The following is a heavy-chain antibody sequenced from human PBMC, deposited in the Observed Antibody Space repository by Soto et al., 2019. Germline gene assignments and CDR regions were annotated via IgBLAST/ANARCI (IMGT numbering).Heavy chain of an antibody. Sequence: SVKVSCKASGGTFSSYAISWVRQAPGQGLERKGGIIPIFGTANYAQKFLGRVTITVDESTSTAYMELSSLRFDDSAVYYCARSLGYCISTSCYYYYYYGMDVWG. CDR1: GGTFSSYA. CDR3: ARSLGYCISTSCYYYYYYGMDV. V-gene: IGHV1-69*13. CDR2: IIPIFGTA. J-gene: IGHJ6*02. D-gene: IGHD2-2*01.